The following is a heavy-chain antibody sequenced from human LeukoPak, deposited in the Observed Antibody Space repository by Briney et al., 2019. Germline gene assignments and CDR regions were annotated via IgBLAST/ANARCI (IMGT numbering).Heavy chain of an antibody. Sequence: PGGSLRLSCAASGFTFSDYAMNWVRQIPGKGLEWVSVISGGGDSTDYADSMKGRFTISRDNSKNTLYLQMNSLRAEDTALYYCAKLGCTGTICYANYWGQGTLVTVSS. V-gene: IGHV3-23*01. CDR1: GFTFSDYA. D-gene: IGHD2-2*01. CDR2: ISGGGDST. CDR3: AKLGCTGTICYANY. J-gene: IGHJ4*02.